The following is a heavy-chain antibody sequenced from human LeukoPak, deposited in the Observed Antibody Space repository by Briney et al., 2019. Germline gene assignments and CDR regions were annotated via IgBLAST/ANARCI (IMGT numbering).Heavy chain of an antibody. CDR3: ARARFSRLSPFEP. V-gene: IGHV1-2*02. D-gene: IGHD3-3*01. CDR1: GYTFTGYY. J-gene: IGHJ5*02. Sequence: ASVNGSCQASGYTFTGYYMHWVRQAPGQGLEWMGWINPNSGGTNYAQKFQGRVTMTRDTSISTAYMELSRLRSDDTAVYYCARARFSRLSPFEPWGQGTLVTVSS. CDR2: INPNSGGT.